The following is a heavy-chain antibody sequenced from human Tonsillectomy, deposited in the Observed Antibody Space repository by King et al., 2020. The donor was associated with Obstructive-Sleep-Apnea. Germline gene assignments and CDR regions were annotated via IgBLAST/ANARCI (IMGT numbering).Heavy chain of an antibody. J-gene: IGHJ6*02. CDR3: ARRRVRGATYYYGMDV. CDR1: GFSFSSYA. D-gene: IGHD3-10*01. Sequence: VQLVESGRGVVQPGRSLRLSCAVSGFSFSSYAMHWVRQAPGKGLEWVAVISYDGSNKHYADSVKGRFTISRDNSKNTLYLQMNSRRAGDTAVYYCARRRVRGATYYYGMDVWGQGTTVTVSS. CDR2: ISYDGSNK. V-gene: IGHV3-30-3*01.